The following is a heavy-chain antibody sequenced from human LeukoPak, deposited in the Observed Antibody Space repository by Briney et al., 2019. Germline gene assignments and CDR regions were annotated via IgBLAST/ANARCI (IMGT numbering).Heavy chain of an antibody. V-gene: IGHV1-18*01. CDR2: ISAQNGNT. J-gene: IGHJ4*02. CDR1: GYMFTSHG. D-gene: IGHD5-12*01. Sequence: GASVKVSCKSSGYMFTSHGIHWLRQAPGQGLEWMGWISAQNGNTNYVQQFLGRVTMTRDTSASTAYMELSSLKSDDTAVYYCARESNSGYGFDYWGQATLVTVAS. CDR3: ARESNSGYGFDY.